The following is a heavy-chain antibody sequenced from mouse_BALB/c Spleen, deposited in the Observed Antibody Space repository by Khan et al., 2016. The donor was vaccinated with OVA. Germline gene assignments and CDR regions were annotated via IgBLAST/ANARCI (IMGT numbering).Heavy chain of an antibody. V-gene: IGHV1-4*01. CDR1: GYTFTSYT. CDR3: VGEGAYHRNDGWFAY. CDR2: INPSNGYT. Sequence: VQLQESGAELARPGASVKMSCKASGYTFTSYTIHWIKKRPGQGLEWIGYINPSNGYTNYNQKFKDKATLTTDKSSTTAYLQLSSLTSDDSAVYNFVGEGAYHRNDGWFAYWGQGTLVTVSA. J-gene: IGHJ3*01. D-gene: IGHD2-14*01.